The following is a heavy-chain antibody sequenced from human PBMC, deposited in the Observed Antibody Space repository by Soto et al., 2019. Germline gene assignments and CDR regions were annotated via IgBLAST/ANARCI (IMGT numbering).Heavy chain of an antibody. CDR2: IHAGNGNT. Sequence: GASVKVSCKASGYTFSSYAIHWVRQAPGQGLEWMGWIHAGNGNTKYSQSFQGRVTISRDTSATTAYMELNSLRSEDTAVYYCARGVAFLDYWGQGTRVTVSS. D-gene: IGHD2-15*01. V-gene: IGHV1-3*01. J-gene: IGHJ4*02. CDR1: GYTFSSYA. CDR3: ARGVAFLDY.